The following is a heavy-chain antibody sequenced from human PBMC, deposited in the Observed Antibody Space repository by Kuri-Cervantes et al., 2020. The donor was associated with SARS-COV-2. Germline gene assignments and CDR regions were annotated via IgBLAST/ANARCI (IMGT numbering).Heavy chain of an antibody. Sequence: GGSLRLSCAASGFTFSSYAMSWVRQAPGKGLEWVSSISGSGSSTYYTDSVKGRFTISRDNSKNTQYLQMDSLRAEDTAVYYCAKSRTGAGDSTDYWGPGTLVTVSS. CDR2: ISGSGSST. J-gene: IGHJ4*02. CDR1: GFTFSSYA. CDR3: AKSRTGAGDSTDY. D-gene: IGHD1-26*01. V-gene: IGHV3-23*01.